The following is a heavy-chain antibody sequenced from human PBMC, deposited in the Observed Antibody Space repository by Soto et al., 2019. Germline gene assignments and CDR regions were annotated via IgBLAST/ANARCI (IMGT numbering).Heavy chain of an antibody. D-gene: IGHD3-9*01. J-gene: IGHJ6*02. Sequence: GEPLKSSGRRSGYRFNSYWNDWVRQMPGKGLEWMGIIYPGDSDTRYSPSFQGQVTISADKSISTAYLQWSSLKASDTAMYYCARLGSGLTSHVYYYGMGVWGPGTTVPVSS. CDR3: ARLGSGLTSHVYYYGMGV. CDR2: IYPGDSDT. V-gene: IGHV5-51*01. CDR1: GYRFNSYW.